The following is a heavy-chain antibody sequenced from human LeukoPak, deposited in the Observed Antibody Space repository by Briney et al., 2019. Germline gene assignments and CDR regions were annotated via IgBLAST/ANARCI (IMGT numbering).Heavy chain of an antibody. Sequence: ASVKVSCKASEYTFTGYYMHWVRQAPGQGLEWMGWINPNSGGTNYAQKFQGRVTMTRDTSISTAYMELSRLRSDDTAVYYCARDRSAVAGTNLYYYYYYMDVGGKGTTATISS. CDR1: EYTFTGYY. D-gene: IGHD6-19*01. CDR3: ARDRSAVAGTNLYYYYYYMDV. V-gene: IGHV1-2*02. CDR2: INPNSGGT. J-gene: IGHJ6*03.